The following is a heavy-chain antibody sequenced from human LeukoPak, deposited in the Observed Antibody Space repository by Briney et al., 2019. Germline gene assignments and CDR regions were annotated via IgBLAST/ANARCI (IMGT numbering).Heavy chain of an antibody. V-gene: IGHV3-74*01. CDR3: APSSLTYSSGWYGY. CDR1: GFTFSSYW. J-gene: IGHJ4*02. Sequence: GGSLRLSCAASGFTFSSYWMHWVRQAPGKRLVWVSRINADGSSTSYADSVKGRFTISRDNAKNTLYLQMNSLRAEDTAVYYCAPSSLTYSSGWYGYWGQGTLVTVSS. D-gene: IGHD6-19*01. CDR2: INADGSST.